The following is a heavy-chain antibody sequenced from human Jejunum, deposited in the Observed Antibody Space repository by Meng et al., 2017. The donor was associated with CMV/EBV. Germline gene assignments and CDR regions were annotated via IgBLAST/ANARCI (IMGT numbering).Heavy chain of an antibody. V-gene: IGHV6-1*01. CDR2: TFYRSKWYT. Sequence: DSVSRSSAAWNWIRQSPSRGLEWLGRTFYRSKWYTDYAVSVKSRITINADTSKNQFFLQLDSVTPEDTAVYFCARGPGYSYHDCLDYWGQGTLVTVSS. D-gene: IGHD5-18*01. CDR3: ARGPGYSYHDCLDY. CDR1: DSVSRSSAA. J-gene: IGHJ4*02.